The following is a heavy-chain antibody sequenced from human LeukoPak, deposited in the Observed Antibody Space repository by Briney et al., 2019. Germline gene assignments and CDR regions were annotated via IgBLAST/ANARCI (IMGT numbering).Heavy chain of an antibody. V-gene: IGHV1-2*02. CDR2: INPNSGGT. D-gene: IGHD6-13*01. J-gene: IGHJ4*02. CDR3: ARAIAAADVGDY. Sequence: ASVKVSCKASGYTFTGYYMHWVRQAPGQGLEWMGWINPNSGGTNYAQKFQGRVTMTRDTSISTAYMELSRLRSGDTAVYYCARAIAAADVGDYWGQGTLVTVSS. CDR1: GYTFTGYY.